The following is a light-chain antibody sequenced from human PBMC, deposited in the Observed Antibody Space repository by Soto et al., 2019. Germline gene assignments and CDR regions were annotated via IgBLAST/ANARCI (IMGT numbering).Light chain of an antibody. CDR2: GAT. CDR1: QSVARSY. CDR3: QHCDLTSIT. Sequence: EIVLTQSPGTLSLSPGERATLSCRASQSVARSYICWYQQKPGQAPRLLIYGATKMASGIPDRFSGSGSGTDFVLTISRLQPEDFAVYYCQHCDLTSITFGHGTKVDIK. V-gene: IGKV3-20*01. J-gene: IGKJ3*01.